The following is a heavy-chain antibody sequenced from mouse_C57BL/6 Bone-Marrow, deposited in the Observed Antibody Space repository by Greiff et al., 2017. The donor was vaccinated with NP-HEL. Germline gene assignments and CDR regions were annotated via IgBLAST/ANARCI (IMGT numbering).Heavy chain of an antibody. V-gene: IGHV1-80*01. CDR2: IYPGDGDT. Sequence: QVQLKQSGAELVKPGASVKISCKASGYEFSNYWMNWVKQRPGKGLEWIGQIYPGDGDTNYNGKFKDKATLTAGKSSSTAYMQLSRLTSEDSAVYFCARGAYWGQGTLVTVSA. CDR3: ARGAY. J-gene: IGHJ3*01. CDR1: GYEFSNYW.